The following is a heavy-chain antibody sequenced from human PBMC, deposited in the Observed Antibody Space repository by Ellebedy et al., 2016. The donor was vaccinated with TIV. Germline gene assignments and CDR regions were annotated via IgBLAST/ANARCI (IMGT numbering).Heavy chain of an antibody. CDR2: ITYSGST. CDR3: ARQKRSDRVTLMSFDT. CDR1: GGSISSTCYY. Sequence: MPSETLSLTCTVSGGSISSTCYYCTSILQLPGWGLDRTGDITYSGSTYYNPSLESRVTISGDTSRNQLSLKVTSVTAADTAVYYCARQKRSDRVTLMSFDTWGRGTLVTVSS. J-gene: IGHJ4*02. D-gene: IGHD3-16*01. V-gene: IGHV4-39*01.